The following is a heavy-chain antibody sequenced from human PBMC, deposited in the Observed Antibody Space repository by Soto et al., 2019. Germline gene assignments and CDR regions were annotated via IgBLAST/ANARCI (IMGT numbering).Heavy chain of an antibody. V-gene: IGHV1-18*01. Sequence: QVQLVQSGAEVKKPGASVKVSCKPSGYTFSNFGITWVRQAPGQGLEWMGWINTYNGDTNYAKNVQGRVTMTTDTSTNTAYMELRSLRYDDTGVYYCARVVTAVGTGGIYQWGQGTPVTVSS. CDR2: INTYNGDT. CDR3: ARVVTAVGTGGIYQ. CDR1: GYTFSNFG. J-gene: IGHJ4*02. D-gene: IGHD6-13*01.